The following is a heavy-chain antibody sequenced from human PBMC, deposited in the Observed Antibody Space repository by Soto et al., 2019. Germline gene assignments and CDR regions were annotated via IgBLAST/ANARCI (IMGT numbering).Heavy chain of an antibody. D-gene: IGHD6-13*01. CDR2: ISSSSSTI. Sequence: PGGSLRLSCAASGFTFSSYSMNWVRQAPGKGLEWVSYISSSSSTIYYADSVKGRFTISRDNAKNSLYLQMNSLRDEDTAVYYCARIDCSGWWHWFDHWGHGTLVTVSS. CDR3: ARIDCSGWWHWFDH. CDR1: GFTFSSYS. J-gene: IGHJ5*02. V-gene: IGHV3-48*02.